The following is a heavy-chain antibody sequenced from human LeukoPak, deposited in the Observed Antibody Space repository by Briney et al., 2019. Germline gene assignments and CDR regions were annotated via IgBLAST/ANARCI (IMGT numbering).Heavy chain of an antibody. CDR1: GFTFSSYS. V-gene: IGHV3-21*01. CDR2: ISSSSSYI. D-gene: IGHD6-19*01. J-gene: IGHJ4*02. Sequence: GGSLRLSCAASGFTFSSYSMNWVRQAPGKGLEWVSSISSSSSYIYYADSVKGRFTISRDNAKNSLYLQMNSLRAEDTAVYYCARDYSSGWYGYYFDYWGQGTLVTVSS. CDR3: ARDYSSGWYGYYFDY.